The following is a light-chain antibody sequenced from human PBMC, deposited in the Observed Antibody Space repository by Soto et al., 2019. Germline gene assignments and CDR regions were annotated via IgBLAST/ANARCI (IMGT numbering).Light chain of an antibody. CDR2: EVT. V-gene: IGLV2-14*01. CDR3: SSYTGTSTVV. Sequence: QSALTQPASVSGSPGQSITISCTGSSTDVGGYNYVSWYQQDPGKAPKLMIYEVTNRPSGVSNRFSGSKSGNTASLTISGLQGEDEADYYCSSYTGTSTVVFGGGTKVTVL. CDR1: STDVGGYNY. J-gene: IGLJ2*01.